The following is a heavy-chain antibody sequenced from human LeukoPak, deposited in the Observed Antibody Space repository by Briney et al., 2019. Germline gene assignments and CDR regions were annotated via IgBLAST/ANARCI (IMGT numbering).Heavy chain of an antibody. V-gene: IGHV4-61*02. D-gene: IGHD6-13*01. CDR1: GGSISSGSYY. CDR2: IYTSGST. Sequence: PSQTLSLTCTVSGGSISSGSYYWSWIRQPAGKGLEWIGRIYTSGSTNYNPSLKSRVTISVDTSKNQFSLKLSSVTAADTAVYYCARASSWYSSEYFQHWGQGTLVTVSS. CDR3: ARASSWYSSEYFQH. J-gene: IGHJ1*01.